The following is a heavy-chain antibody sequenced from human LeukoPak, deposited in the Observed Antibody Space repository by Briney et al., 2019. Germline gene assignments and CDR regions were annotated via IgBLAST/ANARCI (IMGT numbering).Heavy chain of an antibody. V-gene: IGHV3-48*01. CDR3: AKDSSLFLTGFAFDI. Sequence: GGSLRLSCAASGFTFSSYSMNWVRQAPGKGLEWVSYISSSSTIYYADSVKGRFTISRDNSKNTLYLQMNSLRAEDTAVYYCAKDSSLFLTGFAFDIWGQGTMVIVSS. J-gene: IGHJ3*02. CDR1: GFTFSSYS. CDR2: ISSSSTI. D-gene: IGHD3-9*01.